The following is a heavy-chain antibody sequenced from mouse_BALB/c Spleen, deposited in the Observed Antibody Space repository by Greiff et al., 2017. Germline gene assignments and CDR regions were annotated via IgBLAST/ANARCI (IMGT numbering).Heavy chain of an antibody. V-gene: IGHV2-4-1*01. D-gene: IGHD1-1*01. CDR2: IWSGGST. CDR3: ARPTHYAMDY. J-gene: IGHJ4*01. Sequence: QVQLQQSGPGLVQPSQSLSITCTVSGFSLTSYGVHWVRQSPGKGLEWLGVIWSGGSTDYNAAFISRLSISKDNSKSQVFFKMNSLQADDTAIYYCARPTHYAMDYWGQGTSVTVSS. CDR1: GFSLTSYG.